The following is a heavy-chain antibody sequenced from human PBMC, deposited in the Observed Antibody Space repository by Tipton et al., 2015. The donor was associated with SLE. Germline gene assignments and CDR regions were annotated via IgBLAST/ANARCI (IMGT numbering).Heavy chain of an antibody. V-gene: IGHV4-39*01. CDR1: GGSISSSSYY. D-gene: IGHD6-13*01. CDR3: ARHLGEQQLVSYYYYGMDV. J-gene: IGHJ6*02. CDR2: IYYSGGT. Sequence: TLSLTCPVSGGSISSSSYYWGRIRQPPGKGLEWIGSIYYSGGTYYNPSLKSRVTISVDTSKNQFSLKLSSVTAADTGVYYCARHLGEQQLVSYYYYGMDVWGQVTTVTVSS.